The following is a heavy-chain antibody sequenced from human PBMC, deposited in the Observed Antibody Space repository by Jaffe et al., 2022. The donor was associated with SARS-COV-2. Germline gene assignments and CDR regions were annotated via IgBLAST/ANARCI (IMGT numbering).Heavy chain of an antibody. V-gene: IGHV1-3*01. Sequence: QVQLVQSGAEVKKPGASVKVSCKASGYTFTSYAMHWVRQAPGQRLEWMGWINAGNGNTKYSQKFQGRVTITRDTSASTAYMELSSLRSEDTAVYYCARVVTTVTTLGAFDIWGQGTMVTVSS. CDR2: INAGNGNT. D-gene: IGHD4-17*01. CDR3: ARVVTTVTTLGAFDI. CDR1: GYTFTSYA. J-gene: IGHJ3*02.